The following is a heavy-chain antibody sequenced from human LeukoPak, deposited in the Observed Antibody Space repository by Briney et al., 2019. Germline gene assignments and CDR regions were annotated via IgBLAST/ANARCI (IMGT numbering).Heavy chain of an antibody. CDR1: GYTFTSYY. CDR2: INPSGGTT. D-gene: IGHD3-10*01. Sequence: GASVKVSCKASGYTFTSYYLHWVRQAPGQGLERMGIINPSGGTTSYEQKFQGRVTLTRDTSTSTVYMELSSLTSEDTAVYYCARGNYGSGSYISLRTDAFDIWGQGTKVTVSS. CDR3: ARGNYGSGSYISLRTDAFDI. J-gene: IGHJ3*02. V-gene: IGHV1-46*01.